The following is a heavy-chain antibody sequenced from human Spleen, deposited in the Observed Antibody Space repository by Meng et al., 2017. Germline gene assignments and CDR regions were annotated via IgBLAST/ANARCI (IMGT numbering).Heavy chain of an antibody. J-gene: IGHJ4*02. D-gene: IGHD1-26*01. V-gene: IGHV4-4*02. CDR2: IYHSGST. Sequence: QVQLRESGPALVKPSETLSLTCAVSGGSISSSNWWSWVRQSPGKGLEWIGEIYHSGSTNYNPSFKSRVTISLDKSKNQFSLKLSSVTAADTAVYYCAREASGTYYYWGQGTLVTVSS. CDR1: GGSISSSNW. CDR3: AREASGTYYY.